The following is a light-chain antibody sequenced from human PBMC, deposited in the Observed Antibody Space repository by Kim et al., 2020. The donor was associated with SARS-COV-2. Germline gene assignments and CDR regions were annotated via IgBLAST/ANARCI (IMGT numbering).Light chain of an antibody. CDR2: QDN. Sequence: SPGQPAIISCSGDELVNKYVCWYQHKPGQSPVVLIYQDNRRPSGIPERFSGSNSGNTATLTISVTQAMDEADYYCQTWDNRASAVVFGGGTQLIVL. CDR3: QTWDNRASAVV. V-gene: IGLV3-1*01. CDR1: ELVNKY. J-gene: IGLJ2*01.